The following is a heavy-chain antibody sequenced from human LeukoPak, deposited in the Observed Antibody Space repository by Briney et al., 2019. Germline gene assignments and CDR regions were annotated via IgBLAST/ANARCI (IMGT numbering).Heavy chain of an antibody. J-gene: IGHJ4*02. CDR3: AKCERLVRFDY. Sequence: PGGSLRLSCTVSGTTLSNYGMSWVRQAPGKGLEWVAGISDSGGSTNYADSVKGRFTISRDNSKNTLYLQMNSLRAEDTAVYYCAKCERLVRFDYWGQGTLVTVSS. V-gene: IGHV3-23*01. D-gene: IGHD3-10*01. CDR2: ISDSGGST. CDR1: GTTLSNYG.